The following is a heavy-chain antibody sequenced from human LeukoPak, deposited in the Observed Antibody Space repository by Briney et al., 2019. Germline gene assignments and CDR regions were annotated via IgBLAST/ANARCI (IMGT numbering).Heavy chain of an antibody. CDR2: VNPSGGAT. Sequence: ASVKVSCKASGYSFTDYYIHWGRQAPGQGPEWMGWVNPSGGATKYAQKFQDRVTMTRDTSISTAYLELSGLTSDDTAVYYCATYTSAIQYFLYWGLGTLVTVSS. J-gene: IGHJ4*02. CDR1: GYSFTDYY. V-gene: IGHV1-2*02. CDR3: ATYTSAIQYFLY. D-gene: IGHD6-19*01.